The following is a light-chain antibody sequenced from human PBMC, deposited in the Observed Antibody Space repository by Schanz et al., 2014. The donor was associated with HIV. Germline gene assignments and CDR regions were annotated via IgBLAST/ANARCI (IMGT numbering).Light chain of an antibody. V-gene: IGKV1-6*01. CDR3: QQYNSFSST. CDR2: AGS. J-gene: IGKJ2*01. Sequence: AIQMTQSPSSLSASVGDRVTITCRASQDIRNDLGWYQQKPGKAPKLLIYAGSRLQSGVPSRFSGSGSGTEFTLSISSLQSDDFATYYCQQYNSFSSTFGQGTKLEIK. CDR1: QDIRND.